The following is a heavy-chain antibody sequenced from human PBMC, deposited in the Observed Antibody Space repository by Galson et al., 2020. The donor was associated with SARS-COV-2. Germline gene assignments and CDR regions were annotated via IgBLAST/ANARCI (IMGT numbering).Heavy chain of an antibody. CDR1: GFTFSSYG. D-gene: IGHD3-9*01. CDR3: AKVGTLTNNHYDILTGYNPPDY. J-gene: IGHJ4*02. V-gene: IGHV3-30*18. CDR2: ISYDGSNK. Sequence: TGGSLRLSCAASGFTFSSYGMHWVRQAPGKGLEWVAVISYDGSNKSYAASVKGRFTISRDNSKNKLYLQMNSLRAEDTAVYYCAKVGTLTNNHYDILTGYNPPDYWGQGTLVTVSS.